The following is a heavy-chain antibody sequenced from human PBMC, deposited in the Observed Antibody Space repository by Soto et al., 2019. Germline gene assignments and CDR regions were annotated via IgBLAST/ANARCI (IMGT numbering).Heavy chain of an antibody. CDR2: VYYNGDT. J-gene: IGHJ4*02. Sequence: SETLSLTCSISGDTISNYYWSWIRQPPGEGLEWIGNVYYNGDTKYNPSLKSRVTISVDTSKNQFSLKVTSVTAADTAVYYCARGLGYCSGGSCYNAGYYFDYWGQGTLVTVSS. CDR1: GDTISNYY. V-gene: IGHV4-59*01. CDR3: ARGLGYCSGGSCYNAGYYFDY. D-gene: IGHD2-15*01.